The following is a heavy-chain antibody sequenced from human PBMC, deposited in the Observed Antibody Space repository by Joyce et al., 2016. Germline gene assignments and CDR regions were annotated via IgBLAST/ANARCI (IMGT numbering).Heavy chain of an antibody. CDR1: GYTFTSYA. D-gene: IGHD3-3*01. J-gene: IGHJ5*02. CDR3: ARAMITIFGVVIINSWFDP. V-gene: IGHV1-3*01. CDR2: INAGNGNT. Sequence: QVQLVQSGAEVKKHGASVKVSCKASGYTFTSYAMHWVRQAPGQRLEWMGWINAGNGNTEYSQKFQGRVTITRDTSASTAYMELSSLRSEDTAVYYCARAMITIFGVVIINSWFDPWGQGTLVTVSS.